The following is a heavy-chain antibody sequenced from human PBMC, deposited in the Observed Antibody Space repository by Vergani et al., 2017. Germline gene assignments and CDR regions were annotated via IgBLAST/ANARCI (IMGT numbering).Heavy chain of an antibody. Sequence: QVQLVESGGGVVQPGRSLRLSCAASGFTFSSYGMHWVRQAPGKGLEWVAVIWYDGSNKYYADSVKGRFTISRDNSKNTLYLQMNSLRAEDTAVYYCARDPERLVPAAIYAPAYYFDYWGQGTLVTVSS. CDR1: GFTFSSYG. J-gene: IGHJ4*02. V-gene: IGHV3-33*08. CDR2: IWYDGSNK. CDR3: ARDPERLVPAAIYAPAYYFDY. D-gene: IGHD2-2*02.